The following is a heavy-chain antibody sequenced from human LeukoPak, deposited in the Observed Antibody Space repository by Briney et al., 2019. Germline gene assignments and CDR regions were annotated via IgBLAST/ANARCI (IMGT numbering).Heavy chain of an antibody. CDR2: ISSSGSTI. V-gene: IGHV3-48*03. J-gene: IGHJ4*02. D-gene: IGHD1-26*01. Sequence: PGGSLRLSCAASGFTFSSYEMNWVRQAPGKGLEWVSYISSSGSTIYYADSVKGRFTISRDNSQNAVYLQMNSLRAEDTAVYYCARGGGSFQFDSWGQGTLVTVSS. CDR1: GFTFSSYE. CDR3: ARGGGSFQFDS.